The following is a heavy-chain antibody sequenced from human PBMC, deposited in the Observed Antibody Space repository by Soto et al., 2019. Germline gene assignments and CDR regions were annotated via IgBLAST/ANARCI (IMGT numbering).Heavy chain of an antibody. Sequence: QVQLVESGGGVVQPGRSLRLSCAGSGFTFSNYGLHWVRQAPGKGLEWVAVISYDGSHKYYADSVKGRFTISRDNSNKIMYLQMDSLRAEDTAVYYCAKDGAPRYCGRSSCHPAGDYWGQGTLVTVSS. V-gene: IGHV3-30*18. D-gene: IGHD2-15*01. CDR1: GFTFSNYG. J-gene: IGHJ4*02. CDR3: AKDGAPRYCGRSSCHPAGDY. CDR2: ISYDGSHK.